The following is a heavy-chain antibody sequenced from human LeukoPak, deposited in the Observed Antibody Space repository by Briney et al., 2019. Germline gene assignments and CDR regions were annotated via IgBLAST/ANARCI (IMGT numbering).Heavy chain of an antibody. J-gene: IGHJ4*02. CDR3: ASSFKNTAAGTHYFDY. V-gene: IGHV4-59*08. Sequence: PSETLSLTCTVSGGSISSCYWSWIRQPPGKGLEWIGYIYYSGSTNYNPSLKSRVTISVDTSKNQFSLKLSSVTAADTAVYYCASSFKNTAAGTHYFDYWGQGTLVTVSS. CDR2: IYYSGST. CDR1: GGSISSCY. D-gene: IGHD6-13*01.